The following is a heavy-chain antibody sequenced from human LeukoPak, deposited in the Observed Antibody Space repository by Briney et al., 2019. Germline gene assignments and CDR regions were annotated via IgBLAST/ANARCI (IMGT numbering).Heavy chain of an antibody. Sequence: ASVKVSCKASGGTFSSYAISWVRQAPGQGLEWMGGIIPIFGTANYAQKFQGRVTITADESTSTAYMELSSLRSEDTAVYYCARGSIVGATFDYFDYWGQGTLVTVSS. V-gene: IGHV1-69*13. D-gene: IGHD1-26*01. CDR3: ARGSIVGATFDYFDY. CDR1: GGTFSSYA. J-gene: IGHJ4*02. CDR2: IIPIFGTA.